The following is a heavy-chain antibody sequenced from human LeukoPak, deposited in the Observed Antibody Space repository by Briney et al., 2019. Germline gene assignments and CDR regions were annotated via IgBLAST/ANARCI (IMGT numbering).Heavy chain of an antibody. D-gene: IGHD6-19*01. CDR1: GGSFSTYY. CDR2: IYHSGST. CDR3: TRDSSSGWSHFDY. V-gene: IGHV4-59*01. J-gene: IGHJ4*02. Sequence: SETLSLTCTVSGGSFSTYYWSWIRQPPGKRLEWIGYIYHSGSTKYNPSLKSRVTISVDTSKNQFSLKLSSVTAADTAVYYCTRDSSSGWSHFDYWGQGALVTVSS.